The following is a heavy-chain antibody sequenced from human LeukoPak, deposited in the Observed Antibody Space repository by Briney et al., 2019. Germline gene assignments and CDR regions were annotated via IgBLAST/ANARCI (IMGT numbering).Heavy chain of an antibody. J-gene: IGHJ4*02. CDR3: AKVGDSIAVAGKTWHFDY. CDR1: GFTFSSYA. CDR2: ISGSGGST. V-gene: IGHV3-23*01. Sequence: GGSLRLSCAASGFTFSSYAMSWVRQAPGKGLEWVSAISGSGGSTYYADSVKGRFTISRDNSKNALYLQMNSLRAEDTAVYYCAKVGDSIAVAGKTWHFDYWGQGTLVTVSS. D-gene: IGHD6-19*01.